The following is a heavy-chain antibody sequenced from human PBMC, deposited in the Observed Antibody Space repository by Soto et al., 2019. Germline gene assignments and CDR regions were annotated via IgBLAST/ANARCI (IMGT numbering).Heavy chain of an antibody. Sequence: GGSLRLSCAVSGFSFSIYAMNWVRQAPGKGLEWVSGITYSGDSTYYADSVRGRFTISRDNSKNTLYLQMNSLRAEDTAVYYCARSGRSSRARLSQTDAYDIWRQGTMVTVSS. V-gene: IGHV3-23*01. CDR3: ARSGRSSRARLSQTDAYDI. CDR1: GFSFSIYA. J-gene: IGHJ3*02. D-gene: IGHD3-10*01. CDR2: ITYSGDST.